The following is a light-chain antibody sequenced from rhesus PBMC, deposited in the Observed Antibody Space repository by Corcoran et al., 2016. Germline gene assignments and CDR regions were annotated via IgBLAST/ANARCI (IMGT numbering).Light chain of an antibody. J-gene: IGKJ1*01. CDR1: QGITNY. CDR2: YAA. CDR3: QQHNSYPRT. V-gene: IGKV1S14*01. Sequence: DIQMTQSPSSLSASVGDTVTITCRASQGITNYLVWYQQKPGKAPKPLIYYAANLESGVPSRFSGSGSGTDFTLTIRSLQPEDFATYYCQQHNSYPRTFGQGTKVEIK.